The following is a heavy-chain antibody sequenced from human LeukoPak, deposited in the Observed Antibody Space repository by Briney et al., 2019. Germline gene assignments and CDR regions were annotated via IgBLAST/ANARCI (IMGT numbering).Heavy chain of an antibody. Sequence: GGSLRLSCAASGFTVSSNYMSWVRQAPGKGLEWVSYISSSGSTIYYADSVKGRFTISRDNAKNSLYLQMNSLRAEDTALYYCASTIFGGFDPWGQGTLVTVSS. D-gene: IGHD3-3*01. CDR1: GFTVSSNY. CDR2: ISSSGSTI. CDR3: ASTIFGGFDP. V-gene: IGHV3-11*01. J-gene: IGHJ5*02.